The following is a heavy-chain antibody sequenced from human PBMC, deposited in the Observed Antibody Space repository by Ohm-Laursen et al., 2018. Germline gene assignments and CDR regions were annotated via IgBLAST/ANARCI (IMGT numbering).Heavy chain of an antibody. J-gene: IGHJ6*02. Sequence: SLRLSCSASGFTFGTYAMSWVRQAPGKGLEWISYISETGSHIYDADSMRGRFTVARDNAKNLLYLQLNSLRVEDTAVYYCARDSSRRAREGGMDVWGQGTMVTVSS. CDR2: ISETGSHI. V-gene: IGHV3-21*01. CDR1: GFTFGTYA. CDR3: ARDSSRRAREGGMDV. D-gene: IGHD6-6*01.